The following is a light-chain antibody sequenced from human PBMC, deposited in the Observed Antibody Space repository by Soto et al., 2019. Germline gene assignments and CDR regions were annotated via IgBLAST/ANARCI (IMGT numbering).Light chain of an antibody. Sequence: QSVLTQPPSASGTPGQRVTISCSESSSNIGSNYVSWYQQLPGTAPKLLIYRNNQRPSGVPDRFSGSRSGTSASLAVSGLRSEDEADYYCAAWDDSLRGGVFGGGTKLTVL. CDR1: SSNIGSNY. J-gene: IGLJ3*02. CDR2: RNN. CDR3: AAWDDSLRGGV. V-gene: IGLV1-47*01.